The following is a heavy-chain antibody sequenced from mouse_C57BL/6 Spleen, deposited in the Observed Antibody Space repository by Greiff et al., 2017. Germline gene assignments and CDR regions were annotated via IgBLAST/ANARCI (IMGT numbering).Heavy chain of an antibody. D-gene: IGHD2-1*01. Sequence: VQVVESGPGLVAPSQSLSITCTVSGFSLTSYGVPWVRQPPGKGLEWLVVIWSDGSTTYNSALKSRLSISKDNSKSQVFLKMNSLQTDDTAMYYCARHEGDGNYWFAYWGQGTLVTVSA. V-gene: IGHV2-6-1*01. J-gene: IGHJ3*01. CDR2: IWSDGST. CDR1: GFSLTSYG. CDR3: ARHEGDGNYWFAY.